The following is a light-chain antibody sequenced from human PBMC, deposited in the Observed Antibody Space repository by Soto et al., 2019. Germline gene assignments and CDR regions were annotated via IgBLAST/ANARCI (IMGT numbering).Light chain of an antibody. CDR1: QYINTR. Sequence: EIVLTQSPATLSSFPGDRVTLSCRASQYINTRLAWYQHRPGQSPRLLIYDASSRATGIPDRFSGGGSGTDFTLTISRLEPEDFAVCYCQQFSSYPLTFGGGTKVDIK. CDR3: QQFSSYPLT. CDR2: DAS. V-gene: IGKV3-20*01. J-gene: IGKJ4*01.